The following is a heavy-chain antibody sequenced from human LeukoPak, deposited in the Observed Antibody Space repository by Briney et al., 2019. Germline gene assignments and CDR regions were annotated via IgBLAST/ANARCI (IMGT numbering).Heavy chain of an antibody. CDR1: GFTFSSYE. V-gene: IGHV3-48*03. D-gene: IGHD4-17*01. J-gene: IGHJ3*02. CDR3: AREGALTVTKDAFDI. CDR2: ISSSGSTI. Sequence: GGSLRLSCAASGFTFSSYEMNWVRQAPGKGLEWVSYISSSGSTIYYADSVKGRFTISRDNAKNSLFLQMNSLRAEDTAVYFCAREGALTVTKDAFDIWGQGTMVTVSS.